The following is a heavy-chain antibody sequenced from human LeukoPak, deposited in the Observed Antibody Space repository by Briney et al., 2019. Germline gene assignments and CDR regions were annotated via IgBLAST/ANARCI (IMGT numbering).Heavy chain of an antibody. CDR1: GGSISSSSYY. J-gene: IGHJ4*02. CDR2: IYYSGST. D-gene: IGHD1-26*01. V-gene: IGHV4-39*07. CDR3: ARGLGAREVGY. Sequence: KASETLSLTCTVSGGSISSSSYYWGWIRQPPGKGLEWIGSIYYSGSTYYNPSLKSRVTISVDTSKNQFSLKLSSVTAADTAVYYCARGLGAREVGYWGQGTLVTVSS.